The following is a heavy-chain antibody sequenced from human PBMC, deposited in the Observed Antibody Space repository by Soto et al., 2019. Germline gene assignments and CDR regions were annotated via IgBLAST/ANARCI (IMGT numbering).Heavy chain of an antibody. V-gene: IGHV3-23*01. D-gene: IGHD4-17*01. CDR1: GFDFSTYA. J-gene: IGHJ4*02. Sequence: EVHLLESGGTLVQPGGSLRLSCAASGFDFSTYAMTCVRQAPGKGLEWVSAIINSGATTYYADSVKGRFTISRDNSRKTLYLQMNSLRADDTAMYYCAKDWPGTSSVTSDFWGQGTLVTVSS. CDR3: AKDWPGTSSVTSDF. CDR2: IINSGATT.